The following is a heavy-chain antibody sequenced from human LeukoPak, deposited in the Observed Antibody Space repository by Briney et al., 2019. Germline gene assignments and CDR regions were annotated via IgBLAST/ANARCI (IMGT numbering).Heavy chain of an antibody. CDR3: ARFGGSYPRGYFDS. V-gene: IGHV1-18*01. CDR2: IGAYNGNT. CDR1: GYTFTSYG. Sequence: ASVKVSCKASGYTFTSYGISWVRQAPGQGLEWMGWIGAYNGNTNYAQKLQGRVTMTTDTSTSTAYMELRSLRSDDTAVYYCARFGGSYPRGYFDSWGQGTLVTVSS. J-gene: IGHJ4*02. D-gene: IGHD1-26*01.